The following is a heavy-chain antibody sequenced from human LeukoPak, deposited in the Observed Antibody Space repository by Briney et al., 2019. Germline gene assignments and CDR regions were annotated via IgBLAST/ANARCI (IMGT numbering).Heavy chain of an antibody. J-gene: IGHJ4*02. Sequence: SETLSLTCTVSGGSISGSSYYWGWIRQPPGKGLEWIGEINHSGSTNYNPSLKSRVTISVDTSKNQFSLKLSSVTAADTAVYYCARTRVGDYVWGSYRYQYYFDYWGQGTLVTVSS. D-gene: IGHD3-16*02. CDR3: ARTRVGDYVWGSYRYQYYFDY. CDR1: GGSISGSSYY. V-gene: IGHV4-39*07. CDR2: INHSGST.